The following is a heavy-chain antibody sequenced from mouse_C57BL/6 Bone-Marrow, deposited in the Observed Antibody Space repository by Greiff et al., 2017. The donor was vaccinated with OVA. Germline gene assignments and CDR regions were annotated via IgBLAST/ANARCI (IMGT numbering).Heavy chain of an antibody. CDR2: INPSNGGT. D-gene: IGHD1-1*01. CDR3: ARNLYYYGSSYWYVGV. Sequence: QVQLQQPGTELVKPGASVKLSCKASGYTFTSYWMHWVKQRPGQGLEWIGNINPSNGGTNYNEKFKSKATLTVDKSSSTAYMQLSSLTSEDTAVYYGARNLYYYGSSYWYVGVWGTGTTVTVSS. CDR1: GYTFTSYW. J-gene: IGHJ1*03. V-gene: IGHV1-53*01.